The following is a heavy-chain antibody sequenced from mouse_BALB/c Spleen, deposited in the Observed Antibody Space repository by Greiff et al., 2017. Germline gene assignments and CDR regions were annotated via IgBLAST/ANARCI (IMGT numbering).Heavy chain of an antibody. CDR1: GFTFSSYG. CDR2: INSNGGST. Sequence: EVQGVESGGGLVKPGGSLKLSCAASGFTFSSYGMSWVRQTPDKRLELVATINSNGGSTYYPDSVKGRFTISRDNAKNTLYLQMSSLKSEDTAMYYCARDYGSSYRYYFDYWGQGTTLTVSS. V-gene: IGHV5-6-3*01. CDR3: ARDYGSSYRYYFDY. J-gene: IGHJ2*01. D-gene: IGHD1-1*01.